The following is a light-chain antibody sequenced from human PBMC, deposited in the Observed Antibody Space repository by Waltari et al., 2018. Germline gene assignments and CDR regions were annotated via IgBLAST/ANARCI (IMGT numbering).Light chain of an antibody. CDR3: QQYGSSPPVT. CDR1: QSVGSSY. V-gene: IGKV3-20*01. J-gene: IGKJ5*01. CDR2: GAS. Sequence: TVFTQSPGPLSLSPGERATLSCRASQSVGSSYLAWYQQKPGQAPRLLISGASSRATGIPDRFSGSVSGTDFTLTISRLEPEDFAVYYCQQYGSSPPVTFGQGTRLEIK.